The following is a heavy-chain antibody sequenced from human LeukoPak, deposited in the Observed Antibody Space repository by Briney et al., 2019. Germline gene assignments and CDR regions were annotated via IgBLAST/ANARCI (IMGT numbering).Heavy chain of an antibody. Sequence: GSLRLSCAASGFTFSSYAMSWVRQAPGKGLEWVSGISGSGGSTHYADSVKGRFTISRDNSKNTLSLQMDSLRAEDTAVYYCVKLRGIYLDFDSWGRGTLVSVSS. CDR2: ISGSGGST. CDR3: VKLRGIYLDFDS. D-gene: IGHD1-26*01. J-gene: IGHJ4*02. CDR1: GFTFSSYA. V-gene: IGHV3-23*01.